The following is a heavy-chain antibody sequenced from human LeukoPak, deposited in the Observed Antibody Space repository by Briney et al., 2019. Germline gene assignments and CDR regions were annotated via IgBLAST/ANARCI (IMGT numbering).Heavy chain of an antibody. V-gene: IGHV3-7*01. CDR2: IKQDGSEK. J-gene: IGHJ6*02. D-gene: IGHD3-3*01. CDR3: ARGLEALEWTTDYYYYGMDV. Sequence: GGSLRLSCAASGFTFSSYWMSWVRQAPGQGLEWVANIKQDGSEKYYVDSVKGRFTISRDNAKNSLYLQMNSLRAEDTAVYYCARGLEALEWTTDYYYYGMDVWGQGTTVSVSS. CDR1: GFTFSSYW.